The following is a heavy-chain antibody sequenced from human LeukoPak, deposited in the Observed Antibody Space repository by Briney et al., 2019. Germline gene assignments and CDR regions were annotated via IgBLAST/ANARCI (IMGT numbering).Heavy chain of an antibody. D-gene: IGHD3-22*01. V-gene: IGHV1-18*01. CDR3: ARGGGQYYYDSSGYPDEDY. J-gene: IGHJ4*02. CDR2: ISAYNGNT. Sequence: ASVKVSCKASGYTFTSYGISWVRQAPGQGLEWMGWISAYNGNTNYAQKLQGRVTMTTDTSTSTAYMELRSLRSDDTAVYYCARGGGQYYYDSSGYPDEDYWGQGTLVTVSS. CDR1: GYTFTSYG.